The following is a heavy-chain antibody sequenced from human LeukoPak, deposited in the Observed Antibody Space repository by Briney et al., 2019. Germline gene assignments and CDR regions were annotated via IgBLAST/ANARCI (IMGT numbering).Heavy chain of an antibody. Sequence: ASVKVSCKASGGTFSSYAISWVRQATGQGLEWMGWMNPNSGNTGYAQKFQGRVTMTRNTSISTAYMELSSLRSEDTAVYYCARGPLLGEWELSLGYWGQGTLVTVSS. V-gene: IGHV1-8*02. CDR1: GGTFSSYA. D-gene: IGHD1-26*01. CDR3: ARGPLLGEWELSLGY. J-gene: IGHJ4*02. CDR2: MNPNSGNT.